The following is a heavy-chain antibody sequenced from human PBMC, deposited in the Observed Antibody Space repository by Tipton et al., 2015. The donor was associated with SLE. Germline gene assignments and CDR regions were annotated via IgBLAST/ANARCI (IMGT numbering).Heavy chain of an antibody. J-gene: IGHJ3*02. CDR3: ARSSSWAALDI. Sequence: TLSLTCTVSGYSISSGYYWGWIRQPPGKGLEWIGSIYHTGSTYYNPSLKSRVTISVDRSKNQFSLKLSSVTAADTAVYYCARSSSWAALDIWGQGTMVTVSS. CDR1: GYSISSGYY. CDR2: IYHTGST. D-gene: IGHD6-13*01. V-gene: IGHV4-38-2*02.